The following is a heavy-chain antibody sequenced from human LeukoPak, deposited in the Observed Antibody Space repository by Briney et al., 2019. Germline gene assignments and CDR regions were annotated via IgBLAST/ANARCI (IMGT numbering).Heavy chain of an antibody. V-gene: IGHV3-30*03. J-gene: IGHJ4*02. D-gene: IGHD3-22*01. CDR3: ATSRDFYDSSGYYPYYFDC. CDR1: GFTFSSYG. Sequence: GGSLRLSCAASGFTFSSYGMHWVRQAPGKGLEWVAVIPNDRRNNYYADSVKGRFTISRDNSKNTLYLQMDSLRAEDTAVYYCATSRDFYDSSGYYPYYFDCWGQGTLVTVSS. CDR2: IPNDRRNN.